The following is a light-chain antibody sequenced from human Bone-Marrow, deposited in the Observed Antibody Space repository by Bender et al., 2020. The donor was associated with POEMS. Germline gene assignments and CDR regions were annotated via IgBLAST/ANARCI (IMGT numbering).Light chain of an antibody. V-gene: IGLV2-23*01. Sequence: QSVLTQPPSVSGAPGQRVTISCTGTSGDVGSYNLVSWYQQHPGKAPRLMIYEGSQRPSGVSFRFSGSKSGNTASLTISRLQAEDEADYYCCSYGGSTTLIFGGGTKVTVL. CDR1: SGDVGSYNL. J-gene: IGLJ2*01. CDR2: EGS. CDR3: CSYGGSTTLI.